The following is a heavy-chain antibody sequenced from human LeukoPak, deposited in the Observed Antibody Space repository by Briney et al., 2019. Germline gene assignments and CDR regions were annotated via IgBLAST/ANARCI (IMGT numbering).Heavy chain of an antibody. Sequence: SETLSLTCTVSGDSINTYHWSWIRQPPGKGLEWIGYIYYSGSTNYNPSLKSRLTMSVDTSRNQFSLKLSSVAAADTAVYYCARACSAATCPFDHWGQGTLVTVSS. CDR3: ARACSAATCPFDH. D-gene: IGHD2-15*01. CDR2: IYYSGST. CDR1: GDSINTYH. J-gene: IGHJ4*02. V-gene: IGHV4-59*01.